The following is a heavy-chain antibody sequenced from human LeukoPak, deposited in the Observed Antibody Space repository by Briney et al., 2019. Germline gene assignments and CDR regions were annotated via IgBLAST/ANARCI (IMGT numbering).Heavy chain of an antibody. V-gene: IGHV3-73*01. CDR1: GFTFSGSA. Sequence: PGGSLRLSCAASGFTFSGSAMHWVRQASGKGLEWVGRIRSKANSYATAYAASVKGRFTISRDDSKNTAYLQMNSLKTEDTAVCYCTRSVVVPAATYYYYYYMDVWGKGTTVTVSS. CDR3: TRSVVVPAATYYYYYYMDV. J-gene: IGHJ6*03. CDR2: IRSKANSYAT. D-gene: IGHD2-2*01.